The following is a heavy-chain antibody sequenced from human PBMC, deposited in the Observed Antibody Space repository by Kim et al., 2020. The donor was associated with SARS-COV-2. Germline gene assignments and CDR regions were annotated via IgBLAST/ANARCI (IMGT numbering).Heavy chain of an antibody. J-gene: IGHJ2*01. D-gene: IGHD5-12*01. CDR2: IYYSGST. Sequence: SETLSLTCTVSGGSISSYYWSWIRQPPGKGLEWIGYIYYSGSTNYNPSLKSRVTISVDTSKIQFSLKLSSVTAADTAVYYCARRRGRWLQLSGWYFDLWGRGTLVPLST. CDR1: GGSISSYY. CDR3: ARRRGRWLQLSGWYFDL. V-gene: IGHV4-59*08.